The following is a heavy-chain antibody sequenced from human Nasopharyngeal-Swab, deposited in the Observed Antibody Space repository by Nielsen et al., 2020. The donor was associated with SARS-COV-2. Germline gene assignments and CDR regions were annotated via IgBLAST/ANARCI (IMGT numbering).Heavy chain of an antibody. CDR3: AREARGVVAYYYYYGMDV. CDR1: GLTFSSYE. V-gene: IGHV3-48*03. Sequence: GGSLRLSCAASGLTFSSYEMNWVRQAPGKGLEWVSYISSSGSTIYYADSVKGRFTISRDNAKNSLYLQMNSLRAEDTAVYYCAREARGVVAYYYYYGMDVWGQGTTVTVSS. CDR2: ISSSGSTI. J-gene: IGHJ6*02. D-gene: IGHD2-15*01.